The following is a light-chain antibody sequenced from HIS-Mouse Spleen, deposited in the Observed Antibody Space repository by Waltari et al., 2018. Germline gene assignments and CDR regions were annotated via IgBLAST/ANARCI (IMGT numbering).Light chain of an antibody. Sequence: EIVMTQSPATLSVSPGERATLSCRASQGVSSNLAWYQQKPGQAPRLLIYGASTRATGIPARFSGSGSGTEFTLTISSMQSEDFAVYYCQQYNNWPPAMYTFGQGTKLEIK. CDR1: QGVSSN. CDR3: QQYNNWPPAMYT. V-gene: IGKV3-15*01. J-gene: IGKJ2*01. CDR2: GAS.